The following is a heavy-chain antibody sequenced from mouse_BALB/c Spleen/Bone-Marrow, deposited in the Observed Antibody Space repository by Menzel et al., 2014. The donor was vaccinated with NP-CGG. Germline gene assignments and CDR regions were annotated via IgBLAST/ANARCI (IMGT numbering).Heavy chain of an antibody. D-gene: IGHD1-1*01. V-gene: IGHV6-6*02. CDR3: TRSLRLFDY. Sequence: EVMLVESGGGLVQPGGSMKLSCVASGFTFSNYWMNWVRQSPEKGLEWVAEIRLKSNNHATHYAESVKGKFTISRDDSKSSVYLQMNNLRAEDTGIYYCTRSLRLFDYWGQGTTLTVSS. J-gene: IGHJ2*01. CDR1: GFTFSNYW. CDR2: IRLKSNNHAT.